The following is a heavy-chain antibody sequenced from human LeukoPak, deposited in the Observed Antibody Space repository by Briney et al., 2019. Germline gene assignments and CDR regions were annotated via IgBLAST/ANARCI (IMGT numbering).Heavy chain of an antibody. Sequence: PGGSLRLSCAASGFTFSSYSMNWVRQAPGKGLEWVSYISSSSSTIYYADSVKGRFTISRDNAKNSLYLQMNSLRAEDTAVYYCAREGYYYDSSGYYYYYYGMDVWGQGTTVTVSS. V-gene: IGHV3-48*01. J-gene: IGHJ6*02. D-gene: IGHD3-22*01. CDR1: GFTFSSYS. CDR3: AREGYYYDSSGYYYYYYGMDV. CDR2: ISSSSSTI.